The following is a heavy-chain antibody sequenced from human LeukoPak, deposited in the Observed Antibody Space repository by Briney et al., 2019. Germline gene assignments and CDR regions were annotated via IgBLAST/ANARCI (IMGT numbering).Heavy chain of an antibody. J-gene: IGHJ4*02. CDR3: AREPSRSPYYFDY. CDR2: ISSSGSTI. CDR1: GFTFSSYS. Sequence: QPGGSLRLSCAASGFTFSSYSMNWVRQAPGKGLEWVSYISSSGSTIYYADSVKGRFTISRDNAKNSLYLQMNSLRAEDTAVYYCAREPSRSPYYFDYWGQGTLVTVSS. V-gene: IGHV3-48*04.